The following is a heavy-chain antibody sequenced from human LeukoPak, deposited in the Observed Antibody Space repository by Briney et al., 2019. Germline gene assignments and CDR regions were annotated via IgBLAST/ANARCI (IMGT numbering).Heavy chain of an antibody. Sequence: GGSLRLSCAASGFTFSSYAMHWVRRAPGKGLEWVAVISYDGSNKYYADSVKGRFTISRDNSKNTLYLQMNSLRAEDTAVYYCARASHTGEYVAFDIWGQGTMVTVSS. CDR1: GFTFSSYA. D-gene: IGHD2/OR15-2a*01. V-gene: IGHV3-30-3*01. J-gene: IGHJ3*02. CDR3: ARASHTGEYVAFDI. CDR2: ISYDGSNK.